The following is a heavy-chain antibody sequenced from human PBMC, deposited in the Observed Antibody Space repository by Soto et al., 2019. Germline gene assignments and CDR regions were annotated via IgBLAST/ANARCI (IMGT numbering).Heavy chain of an antibody. J-gene: IGHJ4*02. Sequence: HPGGSLRLSCADSGFTFSTYAMHWVRRAPGKGLKWVAVISSNGNNKYYADSVKGRFTISRDNSKNTLYVQMNSLRAEDTAVYYCARDSLRIAAREFDYWGQGTLVTVSS. V-gene: IGHV3-30-3*01. CDR2: ISSNGNNK. CDR3: ARDSLRIAAREFDY. D-gene: IGHD6-6*01. CDR1: GFTFSTYA.